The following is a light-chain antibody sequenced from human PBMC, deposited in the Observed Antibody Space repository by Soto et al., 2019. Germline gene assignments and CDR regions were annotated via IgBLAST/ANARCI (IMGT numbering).Light chain of an antibody. CDR2: STS. V-gene: IGKV3-20*01. J-gene: IGKJ1*01. CDR1: QSVNTIY. CDR3: QQYDTSPRT. Sequence: EIVLTQSPGTLSLSPWERATLSCRASQSVNTIYFAWYQQKPGQAPRLLIYSTSNRATGIPDRFSGSGSGTDFTLTISRLEPEDFAVYYCQQYDTSPRTFGQGTKVEIK.